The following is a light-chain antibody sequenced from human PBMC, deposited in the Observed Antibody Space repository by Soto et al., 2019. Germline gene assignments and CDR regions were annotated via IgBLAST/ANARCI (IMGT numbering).Light chain of an antibody. V-gene: IGLV1-47*01. CDR1: SSNIGSNY. CDR2: RNN. J-gene: IGLJ1*01. Sequence: QAVVTQQPSASGTPGQRVTISCSGSSSNIGSNYVYWYQQLPGTAPKLLIYRNNQRPSGVPDRFSGSKSGTSASLAISGLRSEDEADYYCAAWDDSLSAYVFGTGTKLTVL. CDR3: AAWDDSLSAYV.